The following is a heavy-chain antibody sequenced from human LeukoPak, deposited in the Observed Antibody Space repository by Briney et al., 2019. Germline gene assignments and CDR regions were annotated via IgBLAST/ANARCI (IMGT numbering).Heavy chain of an antibody. CDR2: ISSSSSYI. CDR1: GLTFSSYS. D-gene: IGHD3-10*01. V-gene: IGHV3-21*01. J-gene: IGHJ4*02. CDR3: ARDQSAPLWFGELLPPDFDY. Sequence: PGGSLRLSCAASGLTFSSYSMNWVRQAPGKGLEWVSSISSSSSYIYYADSVKGRFTISRDNAKNSLYLQMNSLRAEDTAVYYCARDQSAPLWFGELLPPDFDYWGQGTLVTVSS.